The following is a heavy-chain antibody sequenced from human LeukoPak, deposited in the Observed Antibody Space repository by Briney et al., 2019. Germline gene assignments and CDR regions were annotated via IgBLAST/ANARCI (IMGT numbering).Heavy chain of an antibody. CDR3: ASGPRYSSSYFFDP. CDR2: IYYSGST. Sequence: SETLSLTRTVSGGSISSSSYYWGWIRQPPGKGLEWIGSIYYSGSTYYNPSLKSRVTISVDTSKNQFSLKLSSVTAADTAVYYCASGPRYSSSYFFDPWGQGTLVTVSS. V-gene: IGHV4-39*01. CDR1: GGSISSSSYY. J-gene: IGHJ5*02. D-gene: IGHD6-13*01.